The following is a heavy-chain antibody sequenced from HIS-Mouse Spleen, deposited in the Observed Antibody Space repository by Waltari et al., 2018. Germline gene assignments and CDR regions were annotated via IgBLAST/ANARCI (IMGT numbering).Heavy chain of an antibody. V-gene: IGHV4-4*07. CDR2: IYTSGST. D-gene: IGHD2-8*01. Sequence: QVQLQESGPGLVKPSETLSLTCTAPVGSISSYYWSWIRQPAGKGLEWIGRIYTSGSTNYNPSLKSRVTMSVDTSKNQFSLKLSSVTAADTAVYYCARDQGYCTNGVCYKWFDPWGQGTLVTVSS. J-gene: IGHJ5*02. CDR1: VGSISSYY. CDR3: ARDQGYCTNGVCYKWFDP.